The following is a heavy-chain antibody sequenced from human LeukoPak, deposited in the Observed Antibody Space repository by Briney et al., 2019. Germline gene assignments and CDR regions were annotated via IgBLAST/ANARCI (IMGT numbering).Heavy chain of an antibody. CDR1: GFTFDDHA. J-gene: IGHJ4*02. Sequence: GRSLRLSCAASGFTFDDHAMHWVRQAPGKGLEWVSGLSWNSGSIDYVDSVKGRFTISRDNAKNSLYLQMNSLRAEDTAVFYCAGDRGWLQFDYWGQGTLVTVSS. D-gene: IGHD5-24*01. CDR3: AGDRGWLQFDY. CDR2: LSWNSGSI. V-gene: IGHV3-9*01.